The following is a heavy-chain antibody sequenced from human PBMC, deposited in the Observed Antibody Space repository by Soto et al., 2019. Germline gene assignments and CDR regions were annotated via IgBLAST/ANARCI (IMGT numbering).Heavy chain of an antibody. J-gene: IGHJ4*02. CDR2: ISTGGNSI. CDR3: ARGYVKIPLRAVAGPVDY. D-gene: IGHD6-19*01. CDR1: GFTFSSHS. V-gene: IGHV3-48*01. Sequence: GGSLRLSCTASGFTFSSHSMSWVRQAPGKGLEWVSYISTGGNSIYYAASVKGRFTISRDNSKNTLYLQMNSLRAEDTAVYYCARGYVKIPLRAVAGPVDYWGQGTLVTVSS.